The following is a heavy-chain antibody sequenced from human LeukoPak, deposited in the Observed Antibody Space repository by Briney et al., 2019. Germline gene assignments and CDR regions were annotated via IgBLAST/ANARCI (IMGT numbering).Heavy chain of an antibody. CDR2: ISGSGGST. J-gene: IGHJ4*02. D-gene: IGHD6-13*01. CDR3: AKTTPGIAAAGTRYYFDY. Sequence: ETLSLTCAVYGGSFSGYYWSWVRQAPGKGLEWVSAISGSGGSTYYADSVKGRFTISRDNSKNTLYLQMNSLRAEDTAVYYCAKTTPGIAAAGTRYYFDYWGQGTLVTVSS. CDR1: GGSFSGYY. V-gene: IGHV3-23*01.